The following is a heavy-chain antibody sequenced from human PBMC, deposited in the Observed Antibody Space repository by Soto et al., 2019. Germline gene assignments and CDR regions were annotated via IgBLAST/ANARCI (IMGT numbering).Heavy chain of an antibody. CDR1: GFSFSDYY. V-gene: IGHV3-11*04. CDR3: ARGDTPMITGMDSFDI. Sequence: PGGSLRLSCAASGFSFSDYYMSWIRQAPGKGLEWVSYITSSGSTIYYADSVKGRFTISRDNAKNSLYLQMDSLRAEDTAVYFCARGDTPMITGMDSFDIWGQGTMVTVSS. D-gene: IGHD5-18*01. J-gene: IGHJ3*02. CDR2: ITSSGSTI.